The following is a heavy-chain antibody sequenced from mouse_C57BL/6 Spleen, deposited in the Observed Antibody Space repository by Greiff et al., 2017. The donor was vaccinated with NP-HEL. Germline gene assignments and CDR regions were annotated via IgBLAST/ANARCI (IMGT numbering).Heavy chain of an antibody. J-gene: IGHJ3*01. D-gene: IGHD6-2*01. CDR3: ARREMGFLCAY. Sequence: VQLQQPGAELVQPGASVKMSCKASGYTFTSYWITWVKQRPGQGLEWIGDICPGSGSTNYNEKFKSKDTLTVDTSSSTADMQLSRLTSEDSAVYYCARREMGFLCAYWGQGTLVSVSA. CDR2: ICPGSGST. CDR1: GYTFTSYW. V-gene: IGHV1-55*01.